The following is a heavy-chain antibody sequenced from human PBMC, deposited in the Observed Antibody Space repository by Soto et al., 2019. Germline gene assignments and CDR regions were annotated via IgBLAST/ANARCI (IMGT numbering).Heavy chain of an antibody. J-gene: IGHJ3*02. CDR3: ARGLAVSYDILTGYSDAFDI. CDR1: GGTFSSYA. V-gene: IGHV1-69*01. D-gene: IGHD3-9*01. CDR2: IIPIFGTA. Sequence: QVQLVQSGAEVKKPGSSVKVSCKASGGTFSSYAISWVRQAPGQGLEWMGGIIPIFGTANYAQKFQGRVRITADESTSTAYMELSSLRSEDTAVYYCARGLAVSYDILTGYSDAFDIWGQGTMVTVSS.